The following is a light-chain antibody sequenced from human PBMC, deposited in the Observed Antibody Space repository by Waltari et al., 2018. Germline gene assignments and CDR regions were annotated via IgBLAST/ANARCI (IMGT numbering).Light chain of an antibody. Sequence: DIQMTQSPSPLSASVGDRVTITCQASQDISNYLNWYQQKPGKAPKLLIYDASNLETGVPSRFSGSGSGTDFTFTISSLQPEDIATYYCQQYDNLSALTFGGGTKVEIK. CDR1: QDISNY. CDR2: DAS. J-gene: IGKJ4*01. CDR3: QQYDNLSALT. V-gene: IGKV1-33*01.